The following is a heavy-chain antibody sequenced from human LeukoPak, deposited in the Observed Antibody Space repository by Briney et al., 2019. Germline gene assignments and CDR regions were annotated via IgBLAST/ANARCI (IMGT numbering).Heavy chain of an antibody. CDR2: ISGSGGST. CDR3: AKEPYSSGWYPFDY. D-gene: IGHD6-19*01. CDR1: GISFSSYV. Sequence: GGPLRLSCAASGISFSSYVMSWVRQAPGKGLEWVSAISGSGGSTYYADSVKGRFTISRDNSKNTLYLQMNSLRAEDTAVYYCAKEPYSSGWYPFDYWGQGTLVTVSS. V-gene: IGHV3-23*01. J-gene: IGHJ4*02.